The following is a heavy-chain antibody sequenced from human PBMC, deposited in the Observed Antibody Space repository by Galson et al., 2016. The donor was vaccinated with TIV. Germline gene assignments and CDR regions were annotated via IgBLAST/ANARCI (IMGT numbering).Heavy chain of an antibody. CDR2: INPNSGGT. CDR1: GYTFSHYY. D-gene: IGHD2-2*03. CDR3: ARERGPGYCSSTSCYGYYGKDV. J-gene: IGHJ6*02. Sequence: SVKVSCKASGYTFSHYYLHWVRQAPGQGLEWMGRINPNSGGTEYAQKFQDRVTMTRDTSINTAYMELSRLRYDDYVIYYCARERGPGYCSSTSCYGYYGKDVWGQGTTVTVSS. V-gene: IGHV1-2*05.